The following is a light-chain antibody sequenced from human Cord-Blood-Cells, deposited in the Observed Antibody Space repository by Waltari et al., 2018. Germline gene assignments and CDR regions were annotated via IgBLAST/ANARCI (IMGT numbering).Light chain of an antibody. CDR2: EDS. J-gene: IGLJ2*01. CDR1: AFPTKY. CDR3: YSTDSSGNHRV. Sequence: SYQLTQPPSVSVSPGQTARITCSGDAFPTKYAYWYPQKSGQAPVLVIYEDSKRPAGIPERFSGSSSGTMGTLTISGAQVEDEADYYCYSTDSSGNHRVFGGGTKLTVL. V-gene: IGLV3-10*01.